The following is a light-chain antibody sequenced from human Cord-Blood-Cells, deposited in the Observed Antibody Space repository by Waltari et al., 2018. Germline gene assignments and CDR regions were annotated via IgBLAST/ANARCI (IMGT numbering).Light chain of an antibody. CDR3: VAWDDSLSGWV. Sequence: QSVLTQPPSASGTPGQRVTISCSGSSSNIGSNYVYWYQQLPGPAPKLLIYRNNQRPSGVPDRFSGSKSGTSASLAISGLRSEDEADYYCVAWDDSLSGWVFGGGTKLTVL. J-gene: IGLJ3*02. CDR2: RNN. V-gene: IGLV1-47*01. CDR1: SSNIGSNY.